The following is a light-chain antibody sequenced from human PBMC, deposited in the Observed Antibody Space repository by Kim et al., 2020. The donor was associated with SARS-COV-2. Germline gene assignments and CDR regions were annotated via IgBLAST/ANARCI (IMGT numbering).Light chain of an antibody. Sequence: APGERSTLSCRSSQSLPDNPVAWYQQKPGQAPRLFIYGASIRATGIPDRFSGSGSGTDFTLTISRLGPEDSAVYFCQQYHWAPDTFGQGTKLEI. V-gene: IGKV3-20*01. CDR3: QQYHWAPDT. J-gene: IGKJ2*01. CDR1: QSLPDNP. CDR2: GAS.